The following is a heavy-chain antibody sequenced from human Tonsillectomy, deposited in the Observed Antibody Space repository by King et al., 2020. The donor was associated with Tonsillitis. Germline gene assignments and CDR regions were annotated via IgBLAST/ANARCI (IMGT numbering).Heavy chain of an antibody. CDR1: GFTFSSYG. CDR2: ISYDGSNK. D-gene: IGHD2-15*01. Sequence: VQLVESGGGVVQPGRSLRLSCAASGFTFSSYGMHWVRQAPGKGLEWVAVISYDGSNKYYADSVKGRFTISRDNSKNTLYQQMNSLRAEDTAVYYCAKLAYCSGGSCYDFDYWGQGTLVTVSP. J-gene: IGHJ4*02. V-gene: IGHV3-30*18. CDR3: AKLAYCSGGSCYDFDY.